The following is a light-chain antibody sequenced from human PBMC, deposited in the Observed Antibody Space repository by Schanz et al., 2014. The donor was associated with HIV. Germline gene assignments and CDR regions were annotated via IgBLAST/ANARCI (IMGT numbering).Light chain of an antibody. Sequence: QSALTQPASVSGSPGQSITISCTGTSSDIGYYKLVSWYQQYPGKAPKLIIFEVNKRPSGVSNRFSGTKSGNTSSLTISGLLADDEADYYCSSYAGSSALLFGGGT. J-gene: IGLJ2*01. CDR1: SSDIGYYKL. CDR3: SSYAGSSALL. CDR2: EVN. V-gene: IGLV2-23*02.